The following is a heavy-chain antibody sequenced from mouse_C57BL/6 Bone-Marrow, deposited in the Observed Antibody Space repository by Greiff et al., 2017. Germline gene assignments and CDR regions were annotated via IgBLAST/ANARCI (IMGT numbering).Heavy chain of an antibody. CDR2: IYPRSGNP. CDR1: GYTFTSYG. CDR3: ARGRWDYDGPLDY. J-gene: IGHJ2*01. V-gene: IGHV1-81*01. D-gene: IGHD2-4*01. Sequence: VQLQESGAELARPGASVKLSCKASGYTFTSYGISWVKQRTGQGLEWIGEIYPRSGNPYYNEKFKGKDTLTADKSSSTAYMELRSLTSEDSAVYFCARGRWDYDGPLDYWGQGTTLTVSS.